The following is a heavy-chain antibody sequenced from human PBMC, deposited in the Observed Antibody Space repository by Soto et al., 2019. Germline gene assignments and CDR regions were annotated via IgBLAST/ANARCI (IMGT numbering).Heavy chain of an antibody. V-gene: IGHV2-5*02. J-gene: IGHJ4*02. D-gene: IGHD2-2*01. CDR1: GFSLSTSGVG. CDR2: IYWDDDK. Sequence: QITLKESGPTLVKPTQTLTLTCTFSGFSLSTSGVGVGWIRQPPGKALEWLALIYWDDDKRYSPSLKSRLTITRDTSKNKVVLTMTHMDPVDTATYYCAHRTWRTEIFDYWGQGTLVTVSS. CDR3: AHRTWRTEIFDY.